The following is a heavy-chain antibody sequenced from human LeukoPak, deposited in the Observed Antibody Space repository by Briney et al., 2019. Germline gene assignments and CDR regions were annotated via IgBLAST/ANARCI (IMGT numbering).Heavy chain of an antibody. CDR1: GLTFSSYA. V-gene: IGHV3-30*04. D-gene: IGHD5-12*01. CDR3: ARVRNSGYDYYYYGMDV. J-gene: IGHJ6*02. Sequence: GGSLRLSWAASGLTFSSYAMHWVRQAPGKGLEWVAVISYDGSNKYYADSVKGRFPIPRDNSKNTLYLQMNSLRAEDTAVYYCARVRNSGYDYYYYGMDVWGQGTTVTVSS. CDR2: ISYDGSNK.